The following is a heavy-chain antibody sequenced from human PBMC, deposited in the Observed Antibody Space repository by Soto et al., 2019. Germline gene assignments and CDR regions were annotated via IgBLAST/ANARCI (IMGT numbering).Heavy chain of an antibody. J-gene: IGHJ3*02. CDR2: TYYRSKWYN. Sequence: TCAISGDSVSSNSAAWNWIRQSPSRGLEWLGRTYYRSKWYNDYAVSVKSRITINPDTSKNQFSLQLNSVTPEDTAVYYCARVYPTTTHWNYVAFDIWGQGTMVNVSS. V-gene: IGHV6-1*01. CDR3: ARVYPTTTHWNYVAFDI. CDR1: GDSVSSNSAA. D-gene: IGHD1-7*01.